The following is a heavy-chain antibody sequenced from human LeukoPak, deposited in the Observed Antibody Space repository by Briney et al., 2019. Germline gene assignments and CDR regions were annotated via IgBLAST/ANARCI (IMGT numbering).Heavy chain of an antibody. Sequence: PSETLSLTCTVSGFSVSSVYYWSWIRQPAGKGLEWIGRIYTSGSTNYNPSLKSRVTISVDTSKNQFSLKLSSVTAADTAVYYCAREIRGYDYGFDYWGQGTLVTVSS. J-gene: IGHJ4*02. CDR1: GFSVSSVYY. D-gene: IGHD5-12*01. CDR2: IYTSGST. V-gene: IGHV4-61*02. CDR3: AREIRGYDYGFDY.